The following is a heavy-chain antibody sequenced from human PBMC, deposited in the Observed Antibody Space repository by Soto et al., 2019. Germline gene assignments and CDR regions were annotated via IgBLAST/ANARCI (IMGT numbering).Heavy chain of an antibody. J-gene: IGHJ1*01. V-gene: IGHV3-30*18. D-gene: IGHD2-15*01. Sequence: QVQLVESGGGVVQPGRSLRLSCAASGFTFSSYGMHWVRQAPGKGLEWVAVISYDGSDKYYADSVKGRFTISRDNSNNTLDLQMDGLRAEDTAVYYCAKGVVVATIYFQHWGQGTLVTVSS. CDR2: ISYDGSDK. CDR3: AKGVVVATIYFQH. CDR1: GFTFSSYG.